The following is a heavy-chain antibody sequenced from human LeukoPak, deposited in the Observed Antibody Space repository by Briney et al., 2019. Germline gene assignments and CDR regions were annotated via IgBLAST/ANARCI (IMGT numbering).Heavy chain of an antibody. J-gene: IGHJ4*02. CDR1: GYTFTSYG. CDR2: ISAYNGNT. Sequence: ASVKVSCKASGYTFTSYGISWVRQAPGQGLEWMGWISAYNGNTNYAQKLQGRVTMTTDTSTSTAYMELRCLRSDDTAVYYCARDGKRPWIQLWTLDYWGQGTLVTVSS. D-gene: IGHD5-18*01. V-gene: IGHV1-18*01. CDR3: ARDGKRPWIQLWTLDY.